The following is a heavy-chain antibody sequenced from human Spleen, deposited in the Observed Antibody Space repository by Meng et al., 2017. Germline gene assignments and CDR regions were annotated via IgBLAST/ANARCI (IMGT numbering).Heavy chain of an antibody. CDR2: ISYDGSNK. D-gene: IGHD4-11*01. CDR1: GFTFSSYW. J-gene: IGHJ4*02. CDR3: AQNDYSNYAYFHY. V-gene: IGHV3-30*18. Sequence: GESLKISCAASGFTFSSYWMSWVRQAPGKGLEWVAVISYDGSNKYYADSVKGRFTISRDNSKNTLYVQMNSLTAEDTAVYYCAQNDYSNYAYFHYWGQGTLVTVSS.